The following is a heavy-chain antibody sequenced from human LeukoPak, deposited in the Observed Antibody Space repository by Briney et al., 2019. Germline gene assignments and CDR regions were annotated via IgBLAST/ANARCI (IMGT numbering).Heavy chain of an antibody. Sequence: PGGSLRLSCDASGFTLSSHWMSWVRQAPGKGLEWVANIGQDGGEKNSADSVKGRFTISSDKATNSVYLQMNSLRAGDTAVYYCAREVVTQAIYSGYDAFEIWGQGTMVTVSS. CDR1: GFTLSSHW. J-gene: IGHJ3*02. CDR3: AREVVTQAIYSGYDAFEI. CDR2: IGQDGGEK. V-gene: IGHV3-7*01. D-gene: IGHD5-12*01.